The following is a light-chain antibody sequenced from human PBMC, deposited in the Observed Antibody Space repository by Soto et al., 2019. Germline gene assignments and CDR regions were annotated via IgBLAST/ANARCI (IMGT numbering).Light chain of an antibody. Sequence: EIVMTQSPGTLSVSPGERATLSCRASQKISGYLAWYQRKPGQAPGLLIHGASTRATGIPARFSGSGSGTEFTLTISSLQSEDFAVYYCQQLRAFGQGTKVDIK. CDR1: QKISGY. CDR3: QQLRA. CDR2: GAS. V-gene: IGKV3-15*01. J-gene: IGKJ1*01.